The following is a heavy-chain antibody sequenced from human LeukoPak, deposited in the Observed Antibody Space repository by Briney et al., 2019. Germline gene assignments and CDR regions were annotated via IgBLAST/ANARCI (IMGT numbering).Heavy chain of an antibody. CDR2: MNPNSGNT. D-gene: IGHD5-18*01. Sequence: ASVKVSCKASGYTFTSYDINWVRQATGQGLEWMGWMNPNSGNTGYAQKFQGRVTMTRNTSISTAYMELSSLGSEDTAVYYCASSPGGYSYGLNWGQGTLVTVSS. V-gene: IGHV1-8*01. J-gene: IGHJ4*02. CDR1: GYTFTSYD. CDR3: ASSPGGYSYGLN.